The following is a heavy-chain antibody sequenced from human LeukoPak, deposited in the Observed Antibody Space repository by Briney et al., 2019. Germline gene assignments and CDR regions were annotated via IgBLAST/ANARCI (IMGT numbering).Heavy chain of an antibody. Sequence: ASVKVSCKGSGYSFSSYGMHWVRQAPGQGLEWMGWISAYNGDPDYAQNLQGRVTMTTDPSTSTAYMELRSLRSDDTAVYYCASGWSGYFASLDYWGQGTLVTVAS. V-gene: IGHV1-18*01. CDR1: GYSFSSYG. D-gene: IGHD3-3*01. CDR3: ASGWSGYFASLDY. J-gene: IGHJ4*02. CDR2: ISAYNGDP.